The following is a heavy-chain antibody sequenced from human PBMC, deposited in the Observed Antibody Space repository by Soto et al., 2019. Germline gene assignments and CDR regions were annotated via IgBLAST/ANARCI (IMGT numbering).Heavy chain of an antibody. CDR2: THDSGII. Sequence: QVQLQESGPGLVKPSETLSLTCTVSGGSMRHYHWCWIRQSPGKGLEFIGYTHDSGIINYNPSLMSRVAISLDTSKNQFSLKLTSVTAADTALYYCARTGYGDHFDYWGRGTLVTVSS. D-gene: IGHD5-18*01. CDR1: GGSMRHYH. CDR3: ARTGYGDHFDY. J-gene: IGHJ4*02. V-gene: IGHV4-59*01.